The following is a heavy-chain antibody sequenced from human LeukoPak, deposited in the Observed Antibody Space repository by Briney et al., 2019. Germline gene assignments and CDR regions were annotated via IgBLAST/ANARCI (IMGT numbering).Heavy chain of an antibody. D-gene: IGHD6-6*01. J-gene: IGHJ4*02. Sequence: PSGGSLRLSCAASGFTFRNYWMHWVRQAPGKGLVWVSRIKTDGSSTSSADSVKGRFTISRDNSKNTLYLQMNSLRAEDTAVYYCARDDGSYSSSSGGFDYWGQGTLVTVSS. V-gene: IGHV3-74*01. CDR1: GFTFRNYW. CDR3: ARDDGSYSSSSGGFDY. CDR2: IKTDGSST.